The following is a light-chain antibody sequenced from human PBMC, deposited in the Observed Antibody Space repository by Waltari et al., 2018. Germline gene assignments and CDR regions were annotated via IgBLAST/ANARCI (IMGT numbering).Light chain of an antibody. V-gene: IGLV3-1*01. CDR1: KLGGKF. CDR2: QDT. J-gene: IGLJ1*01. CDR3: QAWVSSSVLFV. Sequence: SYELTQPPSLSVSPGQTANITCSGDKLGGKFVSWYQQKAGQSPVLVIYQDTKRPSGSPEGFSGSNSGNTAALTISGTQTVDEGDYYCQAWVSSSVLFVFGPGTKVTVL.